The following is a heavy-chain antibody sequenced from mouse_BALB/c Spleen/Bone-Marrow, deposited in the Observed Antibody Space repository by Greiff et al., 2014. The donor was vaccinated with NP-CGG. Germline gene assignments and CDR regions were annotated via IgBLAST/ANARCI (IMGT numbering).Heavy chain of an antibody. CDR1: GFTFSNYG. V-gene: IGHV5-6*02. J-gene: IGHJ2*01. D-gene: IGHD2-3*01. Sequence: EVKLEESGGDLVKPGGSLKLSCAASGFTFSNYGMSWVRQTPDKRLEWVATITSGGSYTYYPDSVKGRFTISRDNAKNTLSLQLSSLRSEDTAMYYCARVYDHYLDYWGQGTTLTVSS. CDR3: ARVYDHYLDY. CDR2: ITSGGSYT.